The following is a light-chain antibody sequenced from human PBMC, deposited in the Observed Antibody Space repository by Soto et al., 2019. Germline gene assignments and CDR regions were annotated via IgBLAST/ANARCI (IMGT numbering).Light chain of an antibody. Sequence: QSVLTQPPSVSGAPGQRLTISCTGSSSNIGAGYDVHWYQQIPGTAPKLLIFGDINRPSGVPDRFSASKSGTSASLAITGLQAEDEADYYCQSYDSVMRASVFGGGTKLTVL. V-gene: IGLV1-40*01. J-gene: IGLJ2*01. CDR2: GDI. CDR1: SSNIGAGYD. CDR3: QSYDSVMRASV.